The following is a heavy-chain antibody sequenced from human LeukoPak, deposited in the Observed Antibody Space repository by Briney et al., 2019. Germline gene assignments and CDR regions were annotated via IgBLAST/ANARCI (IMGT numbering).Heavy chain of an antibody. Sequence: GGSLRLSCAASGFTFSSYSMNWVRQAPGKGLEWVSYISGSSSIISHADSVRGRFTISRDNSKNTLYLQMNSLRAEDTAVYYCASATIFGVVIYYWGQGTLVTVSS. CDR1: GFTFSSYS. CDR2: ISGSSSII. CDR3: ASATIFGVVIYY. J-gene: IGHJ4*02. V-gene: IGHV3-48*01. D-gene: IGHD3-3*01.